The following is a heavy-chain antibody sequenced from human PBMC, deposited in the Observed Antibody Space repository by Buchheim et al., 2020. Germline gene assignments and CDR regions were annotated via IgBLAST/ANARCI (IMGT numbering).Heavy chain of an antibody. D-gene: IGHD6-19*01. Sequence: EVQLVESGGGLVQPGGSLRLSCAASGFTFSSYSMNWVRQAPGKGLEWVSYISSSSTTIYYLDSVKGRFTISSDNSKNTLYLRMNSLRAEDTAVYYCAKTRDSSGSFMLNWGQGTL. CDR2: ISSSSTTI. CDR1: GFTFSSYS. V-gene: IGHV3-48*01. CDR3: AKTRDSSGSFMLN. J-gene: IGHJ4*02.